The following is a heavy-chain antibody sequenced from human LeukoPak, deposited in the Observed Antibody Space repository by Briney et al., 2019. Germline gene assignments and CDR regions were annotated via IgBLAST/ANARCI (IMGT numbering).Heavy chain of an antibody. V-gene: IGHV4-61*09. J-gene: IGHJ4*02. Sequence: NPSQTLSLTCTVSGGSIGSGSYDWYWIRQPAGKGLEWIGHLYTSGSMSYNPSLKSRVTISVDTSKNQFSLKLTSVTAADTAVYYCTKGRGIWGQGTLVTVSS. D-gene: IGHD3-10*01. CDR3: TKGRGI. CDR1: GGSIGSGSYD. CDR2: LYTSGSM.